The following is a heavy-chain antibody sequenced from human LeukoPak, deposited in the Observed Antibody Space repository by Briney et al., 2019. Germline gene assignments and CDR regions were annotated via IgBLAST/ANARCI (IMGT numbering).Heavy chain of an antibody. D-gene: IGHD3-3*01. V-gene: IGHV5-51*01. CDR2: IYPGDSDT. J-gene: IGHJ4*02. CDR1: GYSFTSYW. CDR3: ASSRLYDFWSGYYTYDY. Sequence: GESLKISCKVSGYSFTSYWIGWVRQMPGKGLEWMGIIYPGDSDTRYSPSFQGQVTISADKSISTAYLQWSSLKASATAMYYCASSRLYDFWSGYYTYDYWGQGTLVTVSS.